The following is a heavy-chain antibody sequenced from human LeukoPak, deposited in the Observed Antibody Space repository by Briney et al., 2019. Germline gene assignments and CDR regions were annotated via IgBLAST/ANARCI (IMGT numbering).Heavy chain of an antibody. Sequence: SETLSLTCTVSGGFNSSGGYYWSWIRQHPGKGLEWIGYIYYSGDTHYNPSLKSRVIMSVDTSKNQISLKVSSVTAADTAVYYCARGGYSNLDSWGQGVLVTVSS. V-gene: IGHV4-31*03. CDR1: GGFNSSGGYY. J-gene: IGHJ4*02. CDR2: IYYSGDT. D-gene: IGHD4-11*01. CDR3: ARGGYSNLDS.